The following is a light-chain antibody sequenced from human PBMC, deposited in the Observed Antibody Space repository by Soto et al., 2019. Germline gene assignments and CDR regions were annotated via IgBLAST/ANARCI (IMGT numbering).Light chain of an antibody. CDR3: QQYNTWRSIT. CDR2: DTS. Sequence: IVITQSPATLSVSPGARATLSCRASQSVSNKLAWYQHKPGQAPRVLIYDTSTRAAGIPARFSGSGSGTDFTLTISSLKSEDFAVYYCQQYNTWRSITFGHGTRLEIK. J-gene: IGKJ5*01. CDR1: QSVSNK. V-gene: IGKV3-15*01.